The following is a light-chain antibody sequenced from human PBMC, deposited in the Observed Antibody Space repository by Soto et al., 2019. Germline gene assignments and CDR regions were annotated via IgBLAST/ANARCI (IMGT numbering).Light chain of an antibody. J-gene: IGKJ3*01. CDR3: QQYGSSGFS. CDR2: AAS. V-gene: IGKV3-20*01. CDR1: QSVSSSF. Sequence: IVLPQSPGTLSLSPGERATLSCRASQSVSSSFLAWYQQKPGQAPRLLIYAASRRATGIPDRFSGSGSGTDFTLTISRLEPEDFAVYYCQQYGSSGFSFGPGTKVDIK.